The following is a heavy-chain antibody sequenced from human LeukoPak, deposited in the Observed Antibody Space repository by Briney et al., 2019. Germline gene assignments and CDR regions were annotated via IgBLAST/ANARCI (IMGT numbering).Heavy chain of an antibody. CDR3: ARVGCCSGGSCFYYYYGMDV. CDR2: ISSSSDYI. D-gene: IGHD2-15*01. Sequence: GGSLRLSCAASGFTFSSYSMKWVRQAPGKGLEWVSSISSSSDYIYYADSVKGRFTISRDNAKNSLYLQMNSLRAEDTAVYYCARVGCCSGGSCFYYYYGMDVWGQGTTVTVSS. V-gene: IGHV3-21*01. CDR1: GFTFSSYS. J-gene: IGHJ6*02.